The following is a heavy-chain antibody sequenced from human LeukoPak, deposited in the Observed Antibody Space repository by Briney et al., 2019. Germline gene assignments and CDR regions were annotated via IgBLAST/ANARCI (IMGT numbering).Heavy chain of an antibody. J-gene: IGHJ4*02. CDR2: ISYDGSNK. CDR3: AKDYNYFDY. CDR1: GFTFSSYA. V-gene: IGHV3-30-3*01. D-gene: IGHD4-11*01. Sequence: PGGSLRLSCAASGFTFSSYAMHWVRQAPGKGLEWVAVISYDGSNKYYADSVKGRFTISRDNSKNTLYLQMNSLRAEDTAVYYCAKDYNYFDYWGQGTLVTVSS.